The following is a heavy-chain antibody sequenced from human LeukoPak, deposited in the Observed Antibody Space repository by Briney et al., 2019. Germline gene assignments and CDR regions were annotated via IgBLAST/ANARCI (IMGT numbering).Heavy chain of an antibody. V-gene: IGHV4-39*07. Sequence: SETLSLTCSVSAGSISTTGLYWGWIRQPPGKGLEWIGSIYYSGTTYYNLSLKSRVTISLDTSKNQFSLKLTSVTAADTALYYCARGTVRLGELSLSNYLDPWGQGTLVTVSS. D-gene: IGHD3-16*02. CDR3: ARGTVRLGELSLSNYLDP. CDR1: AGSISTTGLY. CDR2: IYYSGTT. J-gene: IGHJ5*02.